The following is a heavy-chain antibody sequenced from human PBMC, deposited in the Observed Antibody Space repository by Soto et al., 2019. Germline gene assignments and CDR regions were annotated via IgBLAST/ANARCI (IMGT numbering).Heavy chain of an antibody. Sequence: SETLSLTCAVSGGSISSSNWWSWVRQPPGKGLERIGEIYHSGSTNYNPSLKSRVTISVDKSKNQFSLKLSSVTAADTAVYYCARDGTDYYDFWSGTTDYGMDVWGQGTTVTVSS. J-gene: IGHJ6*02. D-gene: IGHD3-3*01. CDR2: IYHSGST. V-gene: IGHV4-4*02. CDR3: ARDGTDYYDFWSGTTDYGMDV. CDR1: GGSISSSNW.